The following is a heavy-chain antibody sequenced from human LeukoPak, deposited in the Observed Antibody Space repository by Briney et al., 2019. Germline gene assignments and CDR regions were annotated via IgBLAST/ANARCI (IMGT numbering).Heavy chain of an antibody. CDR1: GFTFSNYW. CDR3: ARDQAGAFDI. V-gene: IGHV3-74*01. CDR2: IESDGSSA. Sequence: PGGSLRLSCAASGFTFSNYWMHWVRQAPGKGLVWVSRIESDGSSASYADSVKGRFTISRGNARNTLYLQMNSLRDEDTAIYYCARDQAGAFDIWGQGTMVTVSS. J-gene: IGHJ3*02. D-gene: IGHD3-10*01.